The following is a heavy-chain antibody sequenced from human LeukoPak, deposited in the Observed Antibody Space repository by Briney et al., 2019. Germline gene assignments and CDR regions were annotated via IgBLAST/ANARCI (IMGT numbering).Heavy chain of an antibody. D-gene: IGHD6-19*01. V-gene: IGHV3-23*01. CDR2: ISGSGDST. J-gene: IGHJ6*02. Sequence: PSETLSLTCTVSGGSISSGDYYWSWLRQPPGKGLEWVSVISGSGDSTYYADSVRGRFTVSRDNSKNTLYLQMNSLRVEDTAIYYCALGGSGWYRNYYYYGMDVWGQGTTVTVSS. CDR3: ALGGSGWYRNYYYYGMDV. CDR1: GGSISSGDYY.